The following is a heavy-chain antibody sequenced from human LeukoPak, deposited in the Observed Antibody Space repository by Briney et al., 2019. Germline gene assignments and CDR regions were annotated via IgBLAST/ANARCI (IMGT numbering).Heavy chain of an antibody. CDR1: GFTFSSYA. D-gene: IGHD3-10*01. Sequence: GGSLRLSCAASGFTFSSYAMHWVRQAPGKGLEWVAVISYDGSNKYYADSVKGRFTISRDNAKNSLYLQMNSLRAEDTAVYYCARLSYYGSGRLRGWFDPWGQGTLVTVSS. J-gene: IGHJ5*02. CDR3: ARLSYYGSGRLRGWFDP. V-gene: IGHV3-30-3*01. CDR2: ISYDGSNK.